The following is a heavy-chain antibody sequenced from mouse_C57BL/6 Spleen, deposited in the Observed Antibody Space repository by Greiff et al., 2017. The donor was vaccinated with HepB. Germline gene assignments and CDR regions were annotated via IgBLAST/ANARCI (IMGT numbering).Heavy chain of an antibody. D-gene: IGHD1-1*01. CDR2: INPSSGYT. CDR1: GYTFTSYT. J-gene: IGHJ2*01. Sequence: QVQLQQSGAELARPGASVKMSCKASGYTFTSYTMHWVKQRPGQGLEWIGYINPSSGYTKYNQKFKDKATLTADKSSSTAYMQLSSLTSEDSAVYYCARGATVVAVDYWGQGTTLTVSS. V-gene: IGHV1-4*01. CDR3: ARGATVVAVDY.